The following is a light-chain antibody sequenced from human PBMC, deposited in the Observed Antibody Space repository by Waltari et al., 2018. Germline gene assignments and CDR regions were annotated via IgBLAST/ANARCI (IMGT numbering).Light chain of an antibody. Sequence: DIVMTQTPLSLPVTPGEPASISCASSQSLLNSADGFTYLDWFLQKPGQSPQLLISSLSYRASGVPDRFSGTGSGSSFSLKISRVEAEDVGIYYCMQRLEFPYTFGQGTRL. CDR1: QSLLNSADGFTY. J-gene: IGKJ2*01. V-gene: IGKV2-40*01. CDR3: MQRLEFPYT. CDR2: SLS.